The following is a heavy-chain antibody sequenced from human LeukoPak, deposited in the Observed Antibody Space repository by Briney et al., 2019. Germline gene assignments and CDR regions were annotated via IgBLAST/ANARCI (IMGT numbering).Heavy chain of an antibody. V-gene: IGHV1-2*02. CDR2: INPNSGGT. Sequence: ASAKVSCKAPGYTFTGYYMHWVRQAPGQGLEWMGWINPNSGGTNYAQKFQGRVTMTRDTSISTAYMELSRLRSDDTAVYYCARVDSGSLYYFDYWGQGTLVTVSS. CDR3: ARVDSGSLYYFDY. CDR1: GYTFTGYY. D-gene: IGHD1-26*01. J-gene: IGHJ4*02.